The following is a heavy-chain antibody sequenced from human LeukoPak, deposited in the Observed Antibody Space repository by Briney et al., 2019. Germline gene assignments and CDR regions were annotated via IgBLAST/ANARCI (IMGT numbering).Heavy chain of an antibody. J-gene: IGHJ3*02. CDR2: ISAYNGNT. Sequence: ASVKVSCKASGYTFTSYGISWVRQAPGQGLEWMGWISAYNGNTNYAQKLQGRVTMTTDTSTSTAYMELRSLRSDDTAVYYCATGFLWFGESYGAFDIWGQGTMVTVSS. V-gene: IGHV1-18*01. CDR1: GYTFTSYG. CDR3: ATGFLWFGESYGAFDI. D-gene: IGHD3-10*01.